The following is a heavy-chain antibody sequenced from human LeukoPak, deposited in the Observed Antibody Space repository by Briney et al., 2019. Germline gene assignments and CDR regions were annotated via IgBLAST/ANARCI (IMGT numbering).Heavy chain of an antibody. V-gene: IGHV3-23*01. CDR3: AKDERNWNYNLASQTYD. CDR2: ISGSGGNT. D-gene: IGHD1-7*01. Sequence: GGSLRLSCAASGFTFNSYAMSWVRQAPGKGLEWVSGISGSGGNTYYADSVKGRFTISRDNSKNTLYLQMNSLRAEDTAVYYCAKDERNWNYNLASQTYDWGQGTLVTVSS. CDR1: GFTFNSYA. J-gene: IGHJ4*02.